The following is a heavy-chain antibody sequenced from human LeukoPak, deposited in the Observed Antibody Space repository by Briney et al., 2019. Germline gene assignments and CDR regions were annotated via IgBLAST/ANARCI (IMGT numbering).Heavy chain of an antibody. CDR3: AKDRGSGTYYLIPDY. D-gene: IGHD3-10*01. CDR2: INPSGDVR. Sequence: ASVKVSCKASGYTFGTHWMHWVRQAPGQGLEWMGIINPSGDVRSYAQKFKGRVTVTRDMSTRTVYMELSDLRPEDTAVYYCAKDRGSGTYYLIPDYWGQGTLVIVSS. CDR1: GYTFGTHW. J-gene: IGHJ4*02. V-gene: IGHV1-46*01.